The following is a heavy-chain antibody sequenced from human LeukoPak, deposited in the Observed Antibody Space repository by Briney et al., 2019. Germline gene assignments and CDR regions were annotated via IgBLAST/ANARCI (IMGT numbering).Heavy chain of an antibody. CDR2: TWYDGGNK. Sequence: GGSLRLSCAASGFTFSSYGMHWVRQAPGKGLEWVAVTWYDGGNKFYADSVKGRFTISRDNSKNTLDLQMNSLRAEDTAVYYCAKAFGSGSYYNGWFDYWGQGTLVTVSS. V-gene: IGHV3-33*06. CDR1: GFTFSSYG. J-gene: IGHJ4*02. CDR3: AKAFGSGSYYNGWFDY. D-gene: IGHD3-10*01.